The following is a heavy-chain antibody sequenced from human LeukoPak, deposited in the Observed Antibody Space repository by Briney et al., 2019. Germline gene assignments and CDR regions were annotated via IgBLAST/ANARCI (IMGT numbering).Heavy chain of an antibody. V-gene: IGHV4-30-2*06. CDR2: SYQGGST. D-gene: IGHD3-10*02. Sequence: SDTLSLTCAVSGGSISSDCYSCGWIRQSPVKGLKWIGYSYQGGSTLYNPSPKSRITISVDKSQNQFSVKLNSVTAADTAVYYCARANRIVRGIIVTPDGFDIWGQGTVVTVSS. CDR3: ARANRIVRGIIVTPDGFDI. CDR1: GGSISSDCYS. J-gene: IGHJ3*02.